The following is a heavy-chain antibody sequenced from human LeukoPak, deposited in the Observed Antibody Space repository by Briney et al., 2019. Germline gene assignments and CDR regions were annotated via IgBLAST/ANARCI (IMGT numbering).Heavy chain of an antibody. CDR3: ARDPAYSSSWYSGRPDDY. CDR1: GFTFSDYY. V-gene: IGHV3-11*01. Sequence: GGSLRLSCAASGFTFSDYYMSWIRQAPGKGLERVSYIRSSGSTIYYADSVKGRFTISRDNAKNSLYLQMNSLRAEDTAVYYCARDPAYSSSWYSGRPDDYWGQGTLVTVSS. D-gene: IGHD6-13*01. J-gene: IGHJ4*02. CDR2: IRSSGSTI.